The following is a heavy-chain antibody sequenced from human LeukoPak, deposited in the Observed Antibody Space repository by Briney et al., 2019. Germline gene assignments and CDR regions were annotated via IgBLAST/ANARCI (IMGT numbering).Heavy chain of an antibody. J-gene: IGHJ4*02. Sequence: SESLSLTCTVSGVSVSSHYWSWVRQPPGEGLEWIGYIYYIGRTDYNPSLESRVSMSMDASKNQFSLKLTSVTAADTAVYYCARLAFRGPVVADFDFWGQGMLVTVSS. CDR2: IYYIGRT. CDR1: GVSVSSHY. D-gene: IGHD2-15*01. V-gene: IGHV4-59*08. CDR3: ARLAFRGPVVADFDF.